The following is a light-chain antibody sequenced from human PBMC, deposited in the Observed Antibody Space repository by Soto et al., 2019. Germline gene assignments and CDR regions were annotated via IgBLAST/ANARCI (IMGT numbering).Light chain of an antibody. J-gene: IGKJ1*01. Sequence: EIVLTQSPGTLSVSPGERATLSCRASQSISSNYLAWYQQKTGQAPSLLIYGASSRATGIPDRFSGSGSGTDFTIIISRLESEDSAIYFCQQYGSWTFGQGTKVEIK. CDR1: QSISSNY. CDR3: QQYGSWT. V-gene: IGKV3-20*01. CDR2: GAS.